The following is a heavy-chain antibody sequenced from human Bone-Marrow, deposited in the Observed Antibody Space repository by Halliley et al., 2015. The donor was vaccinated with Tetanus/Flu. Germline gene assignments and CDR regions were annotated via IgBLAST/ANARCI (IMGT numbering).Heavy chain of an antibody. J-gene: IGHJ6*02. CDR1: GFTFTSYE. D-gene: IGHD5-12*01. CDR3: ARDLKVEMKTGFQSYHYFNGMDA. V-gene: IGHV3-48*03. Sequence: SLRLSCVGSGFTFTSYEMNWARQAPGRGLEWISYISSGDGTIYYADSVRGRFTISRDDAKSSLFLQMNSLRAEDTAVYYCARDLKVEMKTGFQSYHYFNGMDAWGQGTTVIVSS. CDR2: ISSGDGTI.